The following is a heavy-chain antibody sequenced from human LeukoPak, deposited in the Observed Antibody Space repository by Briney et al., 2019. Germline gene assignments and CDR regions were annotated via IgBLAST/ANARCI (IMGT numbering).Heavy chain of an antibody. V-gene: IGHV3-30*04. CDR2: ISYDGKNE. Sequence: GGSLRLSCAASGFTFSHYAMHWVRQAPGKGLDWVAVISYDGKNEYYADSVKGRFTISRDNSQNTLYLQMISLRAEETAVYFCARGHLSGSDVHYGMDVWGQGTTVTVSS. CDR1: GFTFSHYA. D-gene: IGHD1-26*01. J-gene: IGHJ6*02. CDR3: ARGHLSGSDVHYGMDV.